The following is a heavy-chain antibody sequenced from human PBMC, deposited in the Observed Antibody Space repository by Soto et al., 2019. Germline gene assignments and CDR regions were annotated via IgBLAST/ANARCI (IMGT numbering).Heavy chain of an antibody. V-gene: IGHV3-33*01. D-gene: IGHD3-10*01. CDR2: IWYDGSNK. J-gene: IGHJ4*02. CDR1: GFTFSSYG. Sequence: PGGSLRLSCAASGFTFSSYGMHWVRQAPGKGLEWVAVIWYDGSNKYYADSVKGRFTTSRDNSKNTLYLQMNSLRAEDTAVYYCARGSRHGSLLWFGELLDYWGQGTLVTVSS. CDR3: ARGSRHGSLLWFGELLDY.